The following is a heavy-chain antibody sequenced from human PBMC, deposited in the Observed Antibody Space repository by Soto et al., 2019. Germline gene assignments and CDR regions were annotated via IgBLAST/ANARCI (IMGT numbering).Heavy chain of an antibody. CDR3: ARDHYDFWSGYQTDFDY. CDR1: GGTFSSYT. V-gene: IGHV1-69*04. D-gene: IGHD3-3*01. CDR2: IIPILGIA. J-gene: IGHJ4*02. Sequence: SVKVSCKASGGTFSSYTISWVRQAPGQGLEWMGRIIPILGIANYAQKFQGRVTITADKSTSTANMKLSSLRYEDTAVYYCARDHYDFWSGYQTDFDYWGQGTLVTVSS.